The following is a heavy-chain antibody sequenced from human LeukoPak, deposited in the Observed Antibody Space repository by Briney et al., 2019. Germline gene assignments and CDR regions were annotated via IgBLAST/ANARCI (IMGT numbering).Heavy chain of an antibody. CDR1: GFTFSNYA. CDR3: AKGGNGDYIDY. J-gene: IGHJ4*02. V-gene: IGHV3-23*01. D-gene: IGHD4-17*01. CDR2: ISSGGGST. Sequence: SGGSLRLSREASGFTFSNYAMSWVRQAPGKGLEWVSGISSGGGSTYHADSVKGRFTISGDNSKNTLYLQMNSLRAEDTAVYFCAKGGNGDYIDYWGRGTLVTVSS.